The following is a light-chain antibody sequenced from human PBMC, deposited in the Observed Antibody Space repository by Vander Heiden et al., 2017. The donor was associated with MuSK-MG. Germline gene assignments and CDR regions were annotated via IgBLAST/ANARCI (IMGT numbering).Light chain of an antibody. CDR2: WAS. V-gene: IGKV4-1*01. J-gene: IGKJ1*01. CDR3: QQYYSAPWT. CDR1: QSVLYSSNSKNY. Sequence: DAVLTQSPESLSVSLGERVTINCKSSQSVLYSSNSKNYLAWYQQKPGRPPKLLIYWASNRESGVPDRFSGSGSGTDFTLTVSSLQAEDVAVYYCQQYYSAPWTFGRGTRVEI.